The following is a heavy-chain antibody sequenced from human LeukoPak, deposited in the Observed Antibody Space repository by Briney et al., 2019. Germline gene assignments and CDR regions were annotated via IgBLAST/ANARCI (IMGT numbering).Heavy chain of an antibody. V-gene: IGHV5-51*01. Sequence: GESLKISCKGSGYSFTSYWIGWVRQMPGKGLEWMGIIYPGASDTRYSPSFQGQVTISADNSISTAYLQWSSLQASDTAIYYCARLQLGRGFVDYWGQGTLVTVSS. D-gene: IGHD6-6*01. CDR1: GYSFTSYW. CDR3: ARLQLGRGFVDY. CDR2: IYPGASDT. J-gene: IGHJ4*02.